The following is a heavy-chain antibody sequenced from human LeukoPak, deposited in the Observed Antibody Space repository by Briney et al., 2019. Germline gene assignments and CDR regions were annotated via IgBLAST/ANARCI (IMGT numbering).Heavy chain of an antibody. CDR2: ISGSGGST. J-gene: IGHJ4*02. Sequence: PGGSLRLSCAASEFTFSSYAMSWVRQAPGKGLEWVSAISGSGGSTYYADSVKGRFTISRDNSKDTLYLQMNSLRAEDTAVYYCAKDGGPYYDSSGYYVWGQGTLVTVSS. V-gene: IGHV3-23*01. CDR3: AKDGGPYYDSSGYYV. CDR1: EFTFSSYA. D-gene: IGHD3-22*01.